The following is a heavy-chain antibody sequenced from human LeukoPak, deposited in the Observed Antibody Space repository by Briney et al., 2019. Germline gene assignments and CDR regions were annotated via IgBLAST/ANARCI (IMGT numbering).Heavy chain of an antibody. CDR3: AKDRGTWIQLWFFDY. CDR1: GFTFSSYG. J-gene: IGHJ4*02. CDR2: ISYDGSNK. V-gene: IGHV3-30*18. D-gene: IGHD5-18*01. Sequence: GGPLRLSCAASGFTFSSYGMHWVRQAPGKGLEWVAVISYDGSNKYYADSVKGRFTISRDNSKNTLYLQMNSLRAEDTAVYYCAKDRGTWIQLWFFDYWGQGTLVTVSS.